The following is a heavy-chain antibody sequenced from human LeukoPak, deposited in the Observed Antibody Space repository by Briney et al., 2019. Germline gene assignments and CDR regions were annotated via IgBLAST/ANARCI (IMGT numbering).Heavy chain of an antibody. CDR1: GDSISNHY. Sequence: PSETLSLTCTVSGDSISNHYWGWVRQPAGKGLEWIGRIHTSGSTNYNPSLKSRVTLSVDTAKNQFSLKLTTVTAADTAVYYCVRIELPDVRGAFAIWGRGTMVTVS. CDR2: IHTSGST. J-gene: IGHJ3*02. V-gene: IGHV4-4*07. D-gene: IGHD3-10*02. CDR3: VRIELPDVRGAFAI.